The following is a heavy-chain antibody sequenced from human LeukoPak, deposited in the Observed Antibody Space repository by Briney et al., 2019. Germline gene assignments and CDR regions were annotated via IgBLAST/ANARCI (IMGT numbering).Heavy chain of an antibody. CDR3: ARDPGFSAFDI. CDR1: GFTFSRSW. J-gene: IGHJ3*02. V-gene: IGHV3-7*01. CDR2: INQDGSVK. Sequence: GGSLRLSCAASGFTFSRSWMTRVRQAPGKGLEFVANINQDGSVKNYVDFVRGRFTISRDNAKNSLYLQMNSLRAEDTAVYYCARDPGFSAFDIWGQGTMVTVSS. D-gene: IGHD6-25*01.